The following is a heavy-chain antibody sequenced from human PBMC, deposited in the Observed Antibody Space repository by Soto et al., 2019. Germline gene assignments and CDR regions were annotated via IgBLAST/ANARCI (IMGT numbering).Heavy chain of an antibody. CDR2: ISGSGGST. Sequence: EVQLLESGGGLVQPGGSLRLSCAASGVTFSSYAMSWVRQAPGKGLEWVSAISGSGGSTYYADSVKGRFTISRDNSKNTLYLQMNSLRAEDTAAYYCVNNPYGDYSLPNDYWGQGTLATVSS. CDR3: VNNPYGDYSLPNDY. CDR1: GVTFSSYA. J-gene: IGHJ4*02. D-gene: IGHD4-17*01. V-gene: IGHV3-23*01.